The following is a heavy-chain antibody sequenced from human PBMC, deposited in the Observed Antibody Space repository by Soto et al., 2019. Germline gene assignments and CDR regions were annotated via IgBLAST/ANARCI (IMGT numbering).Heavy chain of an antibody. CDR3: ARDSQLINVVVPAATHGMDV. D-gene: IGHD2-2*01. V-gene: IGHV1-69*01. J-gene: IGHJ6*02. CDR1: GGTFSSYA. Sequence: QVQLVQSGAEVKKPGSSVKVSCKASGGTFSSYAISWVRQAPGQGLEWMGGIIPIFGTANYAQKFQGRVTITADESTSTAYMELSSLRSEDTAVYCCARDSQLINVVVPAATHGMDVWGQGTTVTVSS. CDR2: IIPIFGTA.